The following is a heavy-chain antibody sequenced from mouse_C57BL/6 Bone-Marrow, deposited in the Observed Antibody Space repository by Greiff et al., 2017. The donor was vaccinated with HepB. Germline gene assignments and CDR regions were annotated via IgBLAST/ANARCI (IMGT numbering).Heavy chain of an antibody. CDR3: ASITPEFDY. J-gene: IGHJ2*01. CDR1: GFTFSSYG. D-gene: IGHD1-1*01. V-gene: IGHV5-6*01. CDR2: ISSGGSYT. Sequence: EVQLVESGGDLVKPGGSLKLSCAASGFTFSSYGMSWVRQTPDKRLEWVATISSGGSYTYYPDSVKGRFTISRDNAKNTLYLQMSSLKSEDTAMYYCASITPEFDYWGQGTTLTVSS.